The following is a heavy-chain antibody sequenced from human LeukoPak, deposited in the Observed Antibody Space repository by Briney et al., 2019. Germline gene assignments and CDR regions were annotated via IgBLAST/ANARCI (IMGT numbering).Heavy chain of an antibody. CDR3: ARKADYYGSGGPTDY. CDR1: GFTVSSNY. V-gene: IGHV3-66*01. Sequence: GGSLRLSCAASGFTVSSNYMSWVRQAPGKGLEWVSIINSDGSTYYADSVKGRFTISRDHSKNTVYVQMNSLRTEDTAVYYCARKADYYGSGGPTDYWGQGTLVTVSS. J-gene: IGHJ4*02. D-gene: IGHD3-10*01. CDR2: INSDGST.